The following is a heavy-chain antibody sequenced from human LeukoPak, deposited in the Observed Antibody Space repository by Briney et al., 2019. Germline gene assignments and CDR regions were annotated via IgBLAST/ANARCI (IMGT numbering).Heavy chain of an antibody. CDR1: GGSISSSSYY. J-gene: IGHJ5*02. CDR3: ARQRRKSSSGLFDP. D-gene: IGHD6-6*01. CDR2: IYYSGST. Sequence: PSETLSLTCTVSGGSISSSSYYWGWIRQPPGKGLEWIGSIYYSGSTYYNPSLKSRVTISVDTSKNQFSLKLSSVTAADTAVYYCARQRRKSSSGLFDPWGQGTLVTVSS. V-gene: IGHV4-39*01.